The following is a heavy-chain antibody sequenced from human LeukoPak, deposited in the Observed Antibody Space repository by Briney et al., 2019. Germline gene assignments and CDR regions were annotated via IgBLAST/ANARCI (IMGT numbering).Heavy chain of an antibody. CDR1: GFTFSNAW. CDR2: IKSKTDGGTT. V-gene: IGHV3-15*01. Sequence: GGSLRLSCAASGFTFSNAWMSWVRQAPGKGLEWVGRIKSKTDGGTTDYAAPVKGRFTISRDDSKNTLYLQMNSLKTEDTAVYYCTTDLFHYYDSSGYDFDYWGQGTLVTVSS. D-gene: IGHD3-22*01. CDR3: TTDLFHYYDSSGYDFDY. J-gene: IGHJ4*02.